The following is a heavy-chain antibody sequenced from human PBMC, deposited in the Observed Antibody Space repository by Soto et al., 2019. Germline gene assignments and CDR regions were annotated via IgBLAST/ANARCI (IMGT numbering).Heavy chain of an antibody. J-gene: IGHJ6*02. CDR1: GYTFTSYG. V-gene: IGHV1-18*04. CDR3: ARDKGYCSSTSCYSHGMDV. D-gene: IGHD2-2*02. Sequence: GASVKVSCKASGYTFTSYGISWVRQAPGQGLERMGWISAYNGNTNYAQKLQGRVTMTTDTSTSTAYMELRSLRSDDTAVYYCARDKGYCSSTSCYSHGMDVWGQGTTVTVSS. CDR2: ISAYNGNT.